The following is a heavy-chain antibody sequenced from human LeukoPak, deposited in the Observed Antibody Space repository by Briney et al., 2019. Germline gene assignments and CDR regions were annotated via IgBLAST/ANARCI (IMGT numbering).Heavy chain of an antibody. CDR1: GFTFSSYS. V-gene: IGHV3-21*01. CDR2: ISSSSSYI. CDR3: ARDANYYDSSGYPYHLDY. D-gene: IGHD3-22*01. Sequence: AGGSLRLSCAAPGFTFSSYSMNSVRQAPGKGLEWVSSISSSSSYIYYADSVKGRFTISRDNAKNSLYLQMNSLRAADKAVYYCARDANYYDSSGYPYHLDYWGQGTLVTVSS. J-gene: IGHJ4*02.